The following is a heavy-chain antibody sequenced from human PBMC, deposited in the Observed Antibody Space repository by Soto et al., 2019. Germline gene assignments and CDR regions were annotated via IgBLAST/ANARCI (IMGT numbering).Heavy chain of an antibody. CDR3: SLIYSKTTGYSYYSLDV. CDR2: INHSGST. Sequence: SLSWAVSAGMSSACRGIWFRLLLGKEKEWIGEINHSGSTNYNPSRKSRVTISVDTSKNQFSLKLSSVTAADTAVYYCSLIYSKTTGYSYYSLDVLVKWTTIT. J-gene: IGHJ6*03. V-gene: IGHV4-34*08. CDR1: AGMSSACR. D-gene: IGHD4-4*01.